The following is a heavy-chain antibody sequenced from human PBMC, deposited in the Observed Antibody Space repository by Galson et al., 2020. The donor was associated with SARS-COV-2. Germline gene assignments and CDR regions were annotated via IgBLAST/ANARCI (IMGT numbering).Heavy chain of an antibody. J-gene: IGHJ6*02. CDR1: GFTVSNTY. Sequence: GESLKISCVASGFTVSNTYMSWVRQAPGKGLEWVALLYSGGTTSYTDSVKGQFTISRDNSKNTLYLQMNSLRVEDTAVYYCARDPYSSGWTNYYYFAMDVWGQGTTVTVSS. CDR2: LYSGGTT. V-gene: IGHV3-53*01. D-gene: IGHD6-19*01. CDR3: ARDPYSSGWTNYYYFAMDV.